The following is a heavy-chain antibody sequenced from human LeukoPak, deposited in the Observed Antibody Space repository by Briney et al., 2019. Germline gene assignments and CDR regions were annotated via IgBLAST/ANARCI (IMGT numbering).Heavy chain of an antibody. J-gene: IGHJ5*02. CDR3: ARSSGYCSGGSCYR. Sequence: SETLSPTCTVSGGSISSSSYYWGWIRQPPGKGLEWIGSIYYSGSTYYNPSLKSRVTISVDTSKNQFSLKLSSVTAADTAVYYCARSSGYCSGGSCYRWGQGTLVTVSS. CDR1: GGSISSSSYY. V-gene: IGHV4-39*01. CDR2: IYYSGST. D-gene: IGHD2-15*01.